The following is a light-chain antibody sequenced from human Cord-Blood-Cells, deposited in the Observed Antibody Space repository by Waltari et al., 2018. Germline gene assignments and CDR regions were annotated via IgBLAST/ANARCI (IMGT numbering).Light chain of an antibody. J-gene: IGLJ3*02. V-gene: IGLV2-23*01. CDR3: CSYAGSSTV. CDR2: EGS. Sequence: QSALTQPASVSVSPGQSITISCTGTSSDVGSYNLVSWYQQHPGKAPKLMIYEGSKRPSGVSNRFSGSKSGNTASLTISGPQAEDEADYYCCSYAGSSTVFGGGTKLTVL. CDR1: SSDVGSYNL.